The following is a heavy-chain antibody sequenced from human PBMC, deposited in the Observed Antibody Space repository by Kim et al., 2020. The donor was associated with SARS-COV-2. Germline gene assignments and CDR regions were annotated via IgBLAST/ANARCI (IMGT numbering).Heavy chain of an antibody. V-gene: IGHV7-4-1*02. Sequence: ASVKVSCEASGYTFTSYAMNWVRQAPGQGLEWMGWMNTNTGNPTYAQGFTGRFVFTLDTSVSTAYLQISSLESEDTAMYYCATSGGSLSCPDQYFDYWGQGTLVTVSS. J-gene: IGHJ4*02. CDR2: MNTNTGNP. CDR1: GYTFTSYA. CDR3: ATSGGSLSCPDQYFDY. D-gene: IGHD2-15*01.